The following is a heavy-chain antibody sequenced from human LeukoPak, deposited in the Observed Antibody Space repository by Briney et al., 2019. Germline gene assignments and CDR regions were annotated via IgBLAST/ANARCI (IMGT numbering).Heavy chain of an antibody. D-gene: IGHD2-8*01. CDR1: GFTYSSYG. J-gene: IGHJ4*02. Sequence: GGSLRLSCAASGFTYSSYGMSWVRQAPGKGLEWVSGIGGSGNSTNYADSVKGRFTISRDNSKNTLYLQMNSLRAEDTAVYYCATTPAETNGVHFDYWGQGTLVTVSS. CDR2: IGGSGNST. V-gene: IGHV3-23*01. CDR3: ATTPAETNGVHFDY.